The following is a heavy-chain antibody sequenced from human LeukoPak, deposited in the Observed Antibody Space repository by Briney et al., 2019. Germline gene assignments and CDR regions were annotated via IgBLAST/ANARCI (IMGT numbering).Heavy chain of an antibody. Sequence: SETLSLTCSVSIGSISSSKWWSWVRQPPGKGLECIGSIYYSGSTYYNPSLKSRVTISVDTSKNQFSLKLSSVTAADTAVYYCATGGYSSSWYYLDYWGQGTLVTVSS. J-gene: IGHJ4*02. D-gene: IGHD6-13*01. CDR1: IGSISSSKW. CDR2: IYYSGST. CDR3: ATGGYSSSWYYLDY. V-gene: IGHV4-4*02.